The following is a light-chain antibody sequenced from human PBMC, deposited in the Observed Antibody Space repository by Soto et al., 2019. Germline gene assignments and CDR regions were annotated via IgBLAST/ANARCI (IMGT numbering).Light chain of an antibody. CDR2: DAS. V-gene: IGKV1-5*01. CDR3: RHYYAFSPWT. J-gene: IGKJ1*01. CDR1: QNVSTW. Sequence: DIQMTQSPSALSASIGDRVTITCRASQNVSTWLAWYQQKPGKAPRSLIFDASRLESGVSSRLSGTGSGTEFTLTINNLQPDDSGTYFCRHYYAFSPWTFGQGTKVQIK.